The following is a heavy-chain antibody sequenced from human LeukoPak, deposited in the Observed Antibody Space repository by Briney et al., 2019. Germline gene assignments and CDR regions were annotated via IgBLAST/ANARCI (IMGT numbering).Heavy chain of an antibody. Sequence: SETLSLTCAVYGGSFSGYYWSWIRQPPGKGLEWIGEINHSGSPNYNPSLKSRVTISVDTSKNQFSLKLSSVTAADTAVYYCARNRHGDYPYFDYWGQGTLVTVSS. D-gene: IGHD4-17*01. J-gene: IGHJ4*02. CDR2: INHSGSP. CDR1: GGSFSGYY. CDR3: ARNRHGDYPYFDY. V-gene: IGHV4-34*01.